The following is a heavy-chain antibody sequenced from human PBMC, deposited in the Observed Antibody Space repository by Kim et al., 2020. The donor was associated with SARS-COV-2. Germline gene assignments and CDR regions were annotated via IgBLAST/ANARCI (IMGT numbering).Heavy chain of an antibody. V-gene: IGHV3-30-3*01. Sequence: GGSLRLSCAASGFTFSSYAMHWVRQAPGKGLEWVAVISYDGSNKYYADSVKGRFTISRDNSKNTLYLQMNSLRAEDTAVYYCARDDSLDYWGQGTLVTVSS. D-gene: IGHD3-22*01. CDR2: ISYDGSNK. CDR1: GFTFSSYA. J-gene: IGHJ4*02. CDR3: ARDDSLDY.